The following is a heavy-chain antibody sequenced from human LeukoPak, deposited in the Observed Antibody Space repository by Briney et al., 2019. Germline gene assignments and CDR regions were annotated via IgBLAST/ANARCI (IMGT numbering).Heavy chain of an antibody. D-gene: IGHD2-15*01. V-gene: IGHV3-23*01. Sequence: GGSLRLSCAASGFTFNSYSMAWVRQATGKGLEWVSIISGSSGATFYADSVKGRFTISRDNSKNTLYLEMSSLRAEDTAVYYCAKEGDRGFVVADYFDYWGQGTLVTVSS. CDR1: GFTFNSYS. CDR3: AKEGDRGFVVADYFDY. J-gene: IGHJ4*02. CDR2: ISGSSGAT.